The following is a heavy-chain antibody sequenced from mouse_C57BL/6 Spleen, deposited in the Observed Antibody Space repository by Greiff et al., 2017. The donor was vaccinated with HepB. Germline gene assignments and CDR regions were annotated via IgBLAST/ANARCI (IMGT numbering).Heavy chain of an antibody. D-gene: IGHD1-1*01. Sequence: SGAELVRPGASVKLSCTASGFNIKDYYMHWVKQRPEQGLEWIGRIDPEDGDTEYAPKFQGKATMTADTSSNTAYLQLSSLTSEDTAVYYCTSYGSSPYYFDYWGQGTTLTVSS. CDR2: IDPEDGDT. J-gene: IGHJ2*01. CDR1: GFNIKDYY. V-gene: IGHV14-1*01. CDR3: TSYGSSPYYFDY.